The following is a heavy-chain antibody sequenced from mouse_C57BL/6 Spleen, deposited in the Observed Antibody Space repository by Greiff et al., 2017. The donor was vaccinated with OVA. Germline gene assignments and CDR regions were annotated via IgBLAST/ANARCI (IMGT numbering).Heavy chain of an antibody. D-gene: IGHD2-4*01. CDR2: IWGAGCT. V-gene: IGHV2-3*01. CDR1: GFSLTSYG. CDR3: AKIYYDYDGYYYAMDY. Sequence: VQLVESGPGLVAPSQSLSITCTVSGFSLTSYGVSWVRQPPGQGLEWLGVIWGAGCTNSHSALISSLSIRKDNSKSQVFLKLNSLQTDDTTTYYGAKIYYDYDGYYYAMDYWGQGTSVTVSS. J-gene: IGHJ4*01.